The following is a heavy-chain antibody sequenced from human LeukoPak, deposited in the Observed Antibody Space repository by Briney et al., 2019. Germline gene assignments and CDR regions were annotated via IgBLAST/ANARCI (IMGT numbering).Heavy chain of an antibody. J-gene: IGHJ4*02. CDR2: INPNSDDT. CDR3: ARTSGYCNGGSCYLAF. V-gene: IGHV1-2*02. CDR1: GYTFTAYY. Sequence: ASVKVSCKASGYTFTAYYMHWVRQAPGQGLEWMGWINPNSDDTNYAQKFQGRVTMTRDTSISTAYMELSRLRSDDTAVYYCARTSGYCNGGSCYLAFWGQGTLVTVSS. D-gene: IGHD2-15*01.